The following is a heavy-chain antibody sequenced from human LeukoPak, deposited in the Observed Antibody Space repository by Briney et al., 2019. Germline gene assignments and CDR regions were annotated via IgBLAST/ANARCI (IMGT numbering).Heavy chain of an antibody. CDR2: IYYTGRT. J-gene: IGHJ1*01. CDR3: ARRRYYDSTGYLD. Sequence: SETLSLTCTVSGGYISSSSYSWGWIRQPPGKGLEWIGEIYYTGRTYYNSSPKSRLTVSIDTSKNQISVKLASVTAADTAVYYCARRRYYDSTGYLDWGQGTLITVSS. CDR1: GGYISSSSYS. D-gene: IGHD3-22*01. V-gene: IGHV4-39*01.